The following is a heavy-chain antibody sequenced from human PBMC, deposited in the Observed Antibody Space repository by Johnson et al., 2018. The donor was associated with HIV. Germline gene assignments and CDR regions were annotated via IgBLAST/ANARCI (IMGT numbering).Heavy chain of an antibody. CDR3: AKGYYDSPFGFDI. Sequence: QMLLVESGGGLVQPGGSLRLSCAASGFTFNTYGMHWVRQAPGKGLEWVALMSHDGSNKYYTDPVKGRFTISRDNSKNALYLQMHNLTTEDTAVYYCAKGYYDSPFGFDIWGQGTMVTVSS. D-gene: IGHD3-3*01. CDR2: MSHDGSNK. CDR1: GFTFNTYG. J-gene: IGHJ3*02. V-gene: IGHV3-30*18.